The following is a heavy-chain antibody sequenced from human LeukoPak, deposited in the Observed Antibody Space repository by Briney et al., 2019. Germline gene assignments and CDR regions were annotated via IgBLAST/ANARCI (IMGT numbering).Heavy chain of an antibody. D-gene: IGHD2/OR15-2a*01. Sequence: SETLSLTCTVSGGSISGGSYYWSWIRQPAGKGLEWIGRIYTSGSTNYNPSLKSRVTISVDTSKNQFSLKLSSVTAADTAVYYCAREVIGSPFDYWGQGTLVTVSS. J-gene: IGHJ4*02. CDR1: GGSISGGSYY. CDR3: AREVIGSPFDY. V-gene: IGHV4-61*02. CDR2: IYTSGST.